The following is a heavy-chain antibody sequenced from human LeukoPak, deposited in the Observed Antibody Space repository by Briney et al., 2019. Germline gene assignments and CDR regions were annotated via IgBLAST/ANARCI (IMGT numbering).Heavy chain of an antibody. CDR1: GCTFTSYY. V-gene: IGHV1-46*01. Sequence: ASVKVSCKASGCTFTSYYMHWVRQAPGQGLEWMGIINPSGGSTSYAQKFQGRVTMTRDTSTSTVYMELSSLRSEDTAVYYCAGSLGRRGRVDYWGQGTLVTVSS. CDR3: AGSLGRRGRVDY. D-gene: IGHD5-12*01. CDR2: INPSGGST. J-gene: IGHJ4*02.